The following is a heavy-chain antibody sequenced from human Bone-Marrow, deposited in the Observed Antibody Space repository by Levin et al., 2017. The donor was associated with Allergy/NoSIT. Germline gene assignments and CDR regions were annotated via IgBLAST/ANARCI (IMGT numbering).Heavy chain of an antibody. D-gene: IGHD6-13*01. J-gene: IGHJ5*02. CDR1: GYSISSGYY. Sequence: SQTLSLTCAVSGYSISSGYYWGWIRQPPGKGLEWIGSINHSGSTYYNPSLKSRLTISVDTAKNQFSLKLSSVTAADTAIYYCARDASSWFGNWFDPWGQGTLVTVSS. CDR3: ARDASSWFGNWFDP. V-gene: IGHV4-38-2*02. CDR2: INHSGST.